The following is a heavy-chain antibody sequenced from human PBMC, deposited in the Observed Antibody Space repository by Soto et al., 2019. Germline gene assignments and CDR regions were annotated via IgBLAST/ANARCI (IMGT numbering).Heavy chain of an antibody. Sequence: LETLSLTCTVSGGSISSYYWSWIRQPPGKGLEWIGEIYYSGSTNYNPSLKSRVAISVDTSKNQFSLKLTSVTAADTAVYYCARASGYSNGWGNYYYYMDVWGKGTTVTVSS. CDR2: IYYSGST. CDR1: GGSISSYY. D-gene: IGHD6-19*01. CDR3: ARASGYSNGWGNYYYYMDV. V-gene: IGHV4-59*12. J-gene: IGHJ6*03.